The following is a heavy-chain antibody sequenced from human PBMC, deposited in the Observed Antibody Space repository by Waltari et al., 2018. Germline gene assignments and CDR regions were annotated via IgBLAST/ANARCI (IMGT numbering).Heavy chain of an antibody. J-gene: IGHJ4*02. V-gene: IGHV4-34*01. CDR1: GGSFSGTY. D-gene: IGHD2-2*01. CDR2: VDYSTST. Sequence: QVQLHQWGAGLLKPSETLSLTCAVSGGSFSGTYWSWIRQPPGKGLEWIGEVDYSTSTNYNPSLASRITVSIDTSKKRFSLKLTSVTAADTAVYYCARSPPAAAPIWGYDFWGQGSLVTVSS. CDR3: ARSPPAAAPIWGYDF.